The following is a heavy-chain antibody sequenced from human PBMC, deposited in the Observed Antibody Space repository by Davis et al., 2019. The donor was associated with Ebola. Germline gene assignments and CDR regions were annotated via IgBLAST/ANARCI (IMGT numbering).Heavy chain of an antibody. D-gene: IGHD5-12*01. CDR3: ARVYSGTYLGD. Sequence: GGSLRLSCRASGFSVSGDNLSWVRQAPGKGLEWISIVYNTGTTHYADPVKGRFTLSKDNSKNTMDLQMHNLRGDDTAIYYCARVYSGTYLGDWGQGTLVTVSS. J-gene: IGHJ4*02. V-gene: IGHV3-53*01. CDR2: VYNTGTT. CDR1: GFSVSGDN.